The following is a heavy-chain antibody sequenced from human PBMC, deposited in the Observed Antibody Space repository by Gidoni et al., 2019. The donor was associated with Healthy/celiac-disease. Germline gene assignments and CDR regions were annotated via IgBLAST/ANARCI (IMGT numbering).Heavy chain of an antibody. CDR3: ASGEIVVVPAAIGY. J-gene: IGHJ4*02. CDR1: GITVSSYR. Sequence: EVQLGECGGGLVKTGGALRRSCAASGITVSSYRMNGVRQAPGQGLALFSSLISSISYLYYADSVKGRFPISRDNAKNSLYLQMNSLRAEDTAVYYCASGEIVVVPAAIGYWGQGTLVTVSS. V-gene: IGHV3-21*01. CDR2: LISSISYL. D-gene: IGHD2-2*01.